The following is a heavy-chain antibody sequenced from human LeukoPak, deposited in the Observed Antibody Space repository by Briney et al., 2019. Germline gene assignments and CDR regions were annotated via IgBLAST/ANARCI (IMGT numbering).Heavy chain of an antibody. J-gene: IGHJ4*02. CDR2: IRSKANSYAT. CDR3: TRHGSETGFDY. D-gene: IGHD3-10*01. Sequence: GGSLRLSCAASGFTFSGSAMHWVRQASGKELEWVGRIRSKANSYATAYAASVKGRFTISRDDSKNTAYLQMNSLKTEDTAVYYCTRHGSETGFDYWGQGTLVTVSS. V-gene: IGHV3-73*01. CDR1: GFTFSGSA.